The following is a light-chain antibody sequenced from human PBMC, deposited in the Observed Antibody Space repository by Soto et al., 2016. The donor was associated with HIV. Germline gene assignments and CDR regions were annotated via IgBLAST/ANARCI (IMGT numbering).Light chain of an antibody. CDR1: SGSIASNY. Sequence: FTLTQPHSVSESPGKTVTISCTRNSGSIASNYVQWYQERPGSSPTTVVYEDNQRPSGVPDRFSGSVDTSSNSALPDHLWTEIEDEADYYCQSYDSSNHWVFGGGTRLTVL. V-gene: IGLV6-57*01. J-gene: IGLJ3*02. CDR3: QSYDSSNHWV. CDR2: EDN.